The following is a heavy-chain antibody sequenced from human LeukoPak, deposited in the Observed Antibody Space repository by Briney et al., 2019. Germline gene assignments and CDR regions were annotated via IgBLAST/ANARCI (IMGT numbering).Heavy chain of an antibody. CDR3: AKGQGAAAGTRAFDI. D-gene: IGHD6-13*01. V-gene: IGHV4-30-4*08. Sequence: SETLSLTCTVSGDSISSGDYYWTWIRQPPGKGLEWIGYIYYTGSTYYNPSLNSRLTISLDTSKNQFSLKLSSVTAADTAVYYCAKGQGAAAGTRAFDIWGQGTMVTVSS. J-gene: IGHJ3*02. CDR1: GDSISSGDYY. CDR2: IYYTGST.